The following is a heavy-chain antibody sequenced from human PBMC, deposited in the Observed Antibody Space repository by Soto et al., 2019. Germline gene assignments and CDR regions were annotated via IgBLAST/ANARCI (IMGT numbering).Heavy chain of an antibody. CDR2: IDPSDSYT. CDR3: ARHAPYSSGMLNSEPFDY. J-gene: IGHJ4*02. D-gene: IGHD6-19*01. V-gene: IGHV5-10-1*01. CDR1: GYSFTSYW. Sequence: PGESLKISCKGSGYSFTSYWISWVRQMPGKGLEWMGRIDPSDSYTNYSPSFQGHVTISADKSISTAYLQWSSLKASDTAMYYCARHAPYSSGMLNSEPFDYWGQGTLVTVSS.